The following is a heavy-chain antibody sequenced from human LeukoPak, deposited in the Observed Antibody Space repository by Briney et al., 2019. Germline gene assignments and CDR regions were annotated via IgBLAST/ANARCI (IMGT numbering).Heavy chain of an antibody. Sequence: GGSLRLSCAASGFTFSSYAMSWVRQAPGKGLEWVSAISGSGGSTYYADSVKGRFTISRDNSKNTLYLQMNSLRAEDTAAYYCAKDLTTVTTQYIDYWGQGTLVTVSS. CDR1: GFTFSSYA. CDR3: AKDLTTVTTQYIDY. D-gene: IGHD4-17*01. J-gene: IGHJ4*02. CDR2: ISGSGGST. V-gene: IGHV3-23*01.